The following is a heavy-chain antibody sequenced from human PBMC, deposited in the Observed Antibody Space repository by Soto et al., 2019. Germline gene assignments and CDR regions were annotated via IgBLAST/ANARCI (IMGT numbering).Heavy chain of an antibody. CDR3: ARDSPLYSSGPKYGMDV. CDR2: INPSGGST. D-gene: IGHD6-19*01. J-gene: IGHJ6*02. Sequence: ASVKVSCKASGYTFTSYYMHWVRQAPGQGLEWMGIINPSGGSTSYAQKFQGRVTMTRDTSTSTVYMELSSLRSEDTAVYYCARDSPLYSSGPKYGMDVWGQGTTVTVSS. V-gene: IGHV1-46*01. CDR1: GYTFTSYY.